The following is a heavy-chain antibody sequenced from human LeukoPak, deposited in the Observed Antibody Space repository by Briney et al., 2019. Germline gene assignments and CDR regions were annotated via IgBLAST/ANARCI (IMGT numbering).Heavy chain of an antibody. CDR1: GYRFSNSW. D-gene: IGHD1-1*01. Sequence: RGESLKISCKGSGYRFSNSWIGWVRQMPGKGLEWMGIIYPGDSDTRYSPSFQGQVTISADKSISTAYLQWSSLKDSDTAMYYCARVPEGYNSHFDYWGQGTLVTVSS. V-gene: IGHV5-51*01. J-gene: IGHJ4*02. CDR3: ARVPEGYNSHFDY. CDR2: IYPGDSDT.